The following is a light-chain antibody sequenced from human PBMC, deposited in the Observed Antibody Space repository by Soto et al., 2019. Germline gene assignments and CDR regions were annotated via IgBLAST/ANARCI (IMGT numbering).Light chain of an antibody. V-gene: IGLV2-11*01. CDR2: DVS. CDR1: SSDVGGYNY. Sequence: SQPRTVCGSPGPSVTISCTGTSSDVGGYNYVSWYQQHPGKAPKLMIYDVSKRPSGVPDRFSGSKSGNTASLTISGLQAQDAADYYCCSYAGTYTLVLGGATNLTV. CDR3: CSYAGTYTLV. J-gene: IGLJ2*01.